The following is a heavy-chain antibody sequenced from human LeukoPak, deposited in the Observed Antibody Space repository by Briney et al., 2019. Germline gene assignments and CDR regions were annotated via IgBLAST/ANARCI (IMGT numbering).Heavy chain of an antibody. J-gene: IGHJ6*02. Sequence: GRSLKLSCAASGFTFSSYAMHWVRQAPGKGLEWVAVISYDGSNKYYADSVKGRFTISRDNSKNTLYLQMNSLRAEDTAVYYCASGSSGWFYYYYGMGVWGQGTTVTVSS. V-gene: IGHV3-30-3*01. CDR2: ISYDGSNK. CDR1: GFTFSSYA. D-gene: IGHD6-19*01. CDR3: ASGSSGWFYYYYGMGV.